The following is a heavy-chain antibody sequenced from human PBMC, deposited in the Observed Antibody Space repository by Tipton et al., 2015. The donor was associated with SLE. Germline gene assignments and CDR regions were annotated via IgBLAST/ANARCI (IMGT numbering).Heavy chain of an antibody. Sequence: QVQLVQSGAEVKKPGASVKVSCKASGYTFISYGISWVRQAPGQGLEWMGWINAYNAYTNYAQKFQGRPTMTTDSSTTTAYMELRSLRFDDTAVYYCAKEGLTGPYFDLWGRGTLVTVSS. V-gene: IGHV1-18*01. CDR1: GYTFISYG. J-gene: IGHJ2*01. CDR2: INAYNAYT. D-gene: IGHD1-14*01. CDR3: AKEGLTGPYFDL.